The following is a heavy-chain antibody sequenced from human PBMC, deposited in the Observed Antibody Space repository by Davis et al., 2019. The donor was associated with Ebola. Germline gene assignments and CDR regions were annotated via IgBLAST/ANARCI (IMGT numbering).Heavy chain of an antibody. CDR1: GYTFTGYY. V-gene: IGHV1-2*02. D-gene: IGHD4-17*01. CDR2: INPNSGGT. CDR3: ARKGDYGDHGLYY. Sequence: ASVKVSCKASGYTFTGYYMHWVRQAPGQGLEWMGWINPNSGGTNYAQKFQGRVTITRDTSASTAYMELSSLRSEDTAVYYCARKGDYGDHGLYYWGQGTLVTVSS. J-gene: IGHJ4*02.